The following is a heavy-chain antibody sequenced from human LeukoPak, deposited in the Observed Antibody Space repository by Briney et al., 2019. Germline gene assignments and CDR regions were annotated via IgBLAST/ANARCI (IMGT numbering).Heavy chain of an antibody. D-gene: IGHD6-19*01. CDR1: GFTFSSYA. V-gene: IGHV3-23*01. CDR2: ISGSGGST. J-gene: IGHJ4*02. Sequence: GGCLRLSCAASGFTFSSYAMSWVRQAPGKGLEWVSAISGSGGSTYYADSVKGRFTISRDNYKNTLYLQMNSLRAEDTAVYYCAKDLEGGSGWLFDYWGQGTLVTVSS. CDR3: AKDLEGGSGWLFDY.